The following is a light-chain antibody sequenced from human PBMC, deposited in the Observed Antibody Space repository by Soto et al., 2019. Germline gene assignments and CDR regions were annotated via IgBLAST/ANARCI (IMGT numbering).Light chain of an antibody. CDR1: SSDVGSYNL. CDR2: EVS. CDR3: CSYAGSSTLWV. J-gene: IGLJ3*02. V-gene: IGLV2-23*02. Sequence: QSALTQPASVSGSPGQSITISCTGTSSDVGSYNLVSWYQQHPGKAPKLMIYEVSKRPSGVSNRFSGSKSGNTASLTISGLQAEDEADYCCCSYAGSSTLWVFGGGTQLTVL.